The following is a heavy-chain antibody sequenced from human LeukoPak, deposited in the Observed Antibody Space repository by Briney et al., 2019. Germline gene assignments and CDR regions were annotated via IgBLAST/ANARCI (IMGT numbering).Heavy chain of an antibody. J-gene: IGHJ4*02. CDR1: GYTFTGYY. V-gene: IGHV1-2*06. CDR2: INPNSGGT. D-gene: IGHD5-12*01. CDR3: ARDPEYSGYEADY. Sequence: ASVKVSCKASGYTFTGYYIHWVRQAPGQGLEWMGRINPNSGGTDYAQKFQGRVTMTRDTSINTAYMELSRLRSDDTAVYYCARDPEYSGYEADYWGQGTLVTVSS.